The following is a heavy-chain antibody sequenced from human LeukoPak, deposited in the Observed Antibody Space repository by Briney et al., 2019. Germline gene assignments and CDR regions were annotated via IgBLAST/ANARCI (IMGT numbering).Heavy chain of an antibody. V-gene: IGHV1-46*01. J-gene: IGHJ5*02. CDR1: GYTFTAYY. CDR2: INPSGSDT. CDR3: ARDNSVGDTAWWFDP. D-gene: IGHD1-26*01. Sequence: PKASVKVSCKATGYTFTAYYMHWVRQAPGQGLEWMGLINPSGSDTVYAQKFQGRVTMTRDMSTSTDYMELSSLRFDDTAVYYCARDNSVGDTAWWFDPWGQGTLVTVSS.